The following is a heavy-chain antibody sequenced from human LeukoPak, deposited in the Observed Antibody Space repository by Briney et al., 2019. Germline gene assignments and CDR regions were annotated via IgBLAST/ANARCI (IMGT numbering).Heavy chain of an antibody. CDR1: GFTFSSYS. V-gene: IGHV3-48*04. CDR2: ISSLSGTI. J-gene: IGHJ4*02. CDR3: SRDPRHSDC. Sequence: GGSLRLSCAASGFTFSSYSMNWVRQAPGEGLEWVSYISSLSGTIYYADSVKGRFTISRDNAKNSLYPHMNSLTVEDTAVYYCSRDPRHSDCWGQGTLVTVSS.